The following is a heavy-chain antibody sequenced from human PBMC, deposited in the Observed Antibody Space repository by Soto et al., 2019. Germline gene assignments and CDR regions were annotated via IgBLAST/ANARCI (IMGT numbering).Heavy chain of an antibody. CDR2: IYYSGST. V-gene: IGHV4-30-4*01. CDR1: GGSISSGDYY. Sequence: QVQLQESGPGLVKPSQTLSLTCTVSGGSISSGDYYWSWIRQPPGKGLEWIGYIYYSGSTYYNPSIKSRVTISVDTSKNQFSLKLSSVTAADTAVYYCARVGPSGYSGYDPYYYFDYWGQGTLVTVSS. CDR3: ARVGPSGYSGYDPYYYFDY. J-gene: IGHJ4*02. D-gene: IGHD5-12*01.